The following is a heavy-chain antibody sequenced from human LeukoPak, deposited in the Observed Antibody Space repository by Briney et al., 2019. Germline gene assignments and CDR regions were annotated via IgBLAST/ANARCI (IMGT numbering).Heavy chain of an antibody. CDR3: AKDPADYYDGSGSIDY. J-gene: IGHJ4*02. V-gene: IGHV3-30*02. Sequence: GGSLRLSCAASGFTFNNYGMHWVRQAPGKGLEWVAFIRYDGSSKYYVDSVKGRFTISRDNSKNTLSLQMNSLRAEDTAVFYCAKDPADYYDGSGSIDYWAREPWSPSPQ. CDR2: IRYDGSSK. CDR1: GFTFNNYG. D-gene: IGHD3-22*01.